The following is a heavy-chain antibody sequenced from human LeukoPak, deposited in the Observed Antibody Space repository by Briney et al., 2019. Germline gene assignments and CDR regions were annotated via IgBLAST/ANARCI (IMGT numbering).Heavy chain of an antibody. CDR1: GYTFTSYD. D-gene: IGHD4-17*01. CDR3: AREPIDGDYLDY. CDR2: MNPNSGNT. Sequence: ASVKVSCKASGYTFTSYDINWVRQATGQGLEWMGWMNPNSGNTGYAQKFQGRVTITRNTSISTAYMELSSLRSEDTAVYYCAREPIDGDYLDYWGQGTLVTVSS. J-gene: IGHJ4*02. V-gene: IGHV1-8*03.